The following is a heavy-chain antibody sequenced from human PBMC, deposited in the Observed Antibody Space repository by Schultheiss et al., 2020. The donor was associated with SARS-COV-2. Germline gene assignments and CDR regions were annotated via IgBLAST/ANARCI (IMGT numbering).Heavy chain of an antibody. CDR2: INSDGSST. CDR1: GFTFSSYD. CDR3: ARRPELNWFDP. Sequence: GGSLRLSCAASGFTFSSYDMHWVRQATGKGLVWVSRINSDGSSTSYADSVKGRFTISRDNAKNTLYLQMNSLRAEDTAVYYCARRPELNWFDPWGQGTLVTVSS. J-gene: IGHJ5*02. V-gene: IGHV3-74*01.